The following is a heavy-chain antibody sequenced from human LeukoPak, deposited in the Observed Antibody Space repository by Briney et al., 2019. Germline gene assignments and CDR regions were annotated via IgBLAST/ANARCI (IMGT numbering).Heavy chain of an antibody. Sequence: PGESLRLSCTASGSTFSTYPMSWVRQAPGQGLEWVSAISGNSVTIYYADSVKGQFTISRDNSKNTLYLQMYSLRAEDTAVYYCAKILSGPYSFDLWGQGTLVTVSS. CDR1: GSTFSTYP. J-gene: IGHJ4*02. D-gene: IGHD1-26*01. V-gene: IGHV3-23*01. CDR2: ISGNSVTI. CDR3: AKILSGPYSFDL.